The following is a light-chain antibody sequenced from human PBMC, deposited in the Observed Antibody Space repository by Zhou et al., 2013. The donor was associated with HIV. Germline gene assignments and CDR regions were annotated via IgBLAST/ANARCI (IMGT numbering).Light chain of an antibody. CDR1: QSISSW. Sequence: DIQMTQSPYTLSASVGDRVTITCRASQSISSWLAWYQQKPGNAPKLLISTISVLQSGVPSRFSGSRSGTDYTLTIRSLQPEDVATYFCQKYTFGLPIFGQGTRLEI. V-gene: IGKV1-27*01. CDR2: TIS. CDR3: QKYTFGLPI. J-gene: IGKJ5*01.